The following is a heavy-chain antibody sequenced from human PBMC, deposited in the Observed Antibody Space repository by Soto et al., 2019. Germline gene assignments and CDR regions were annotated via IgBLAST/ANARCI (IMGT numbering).Heavy chain of an antibody. Sequence: PGGSLRLSCTASGFTFGDYAMSWFRQAPGKGLEWVGFIRSKAYGGTTEYAASVKGRFTISRDDSKSIAYLQMNSLKTEDTAVYYCTRVIIPRYCSSTSCYLYGMDVWGQGTTVTVSS. CDR3: TRVIIPRYCSSTSCYLYGMDV. CDR1: GFTFGDYA. D-gene: IGHD2-2*01. J-gene: IGHJ6*02. CDR2: IRSKAYGGTT. V-gene: IGHV3-49*03.